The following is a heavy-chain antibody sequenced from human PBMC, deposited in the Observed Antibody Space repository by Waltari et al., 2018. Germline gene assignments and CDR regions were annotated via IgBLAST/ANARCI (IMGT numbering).Heavy chain of an antibody. D-gene: IGHD3-16*01. CDR3: ASTVPAGGSSFDY. CDR1: GASFSSNHHF. J-gene: IGHJ4*02. V-gene: IGHV4-39*07. Sequence: HLQLQESGPALVKPSETLSLTCTVSGASFSSNHHFWGWIRQPPGKGLEWITTVYYTGNTYYNPSLQSRVSISVDTSKTHFSLKLKSVTAADAVIYYCASTVPAGGSSFDYWGQGILVTVSS. CDR2: VYYTGNT.